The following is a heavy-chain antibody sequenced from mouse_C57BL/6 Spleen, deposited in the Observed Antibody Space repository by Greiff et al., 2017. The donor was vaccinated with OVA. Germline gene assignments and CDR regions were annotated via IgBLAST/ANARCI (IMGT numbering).Heavy chain of an antibody. D-gene: IGHD4-1*01. CDR1: GYTFTSYW. CDR2: IDPSDSYT. V-gene: IGHV1-69*01. J-gene: IGHJ3*01. CDR3: ARSLGRGWFAY. Sequence: QVQLQQPGAELVMPGASVKLSCKASGYTFTSYWMHWVKQRPGQGLEWIGEIDPSDSYTNYNQKFKGKSTLTVDKSSSTAYMQLNSLTSEDSAVYYCARSLGRGWFAYWGQGTLVTVSA.